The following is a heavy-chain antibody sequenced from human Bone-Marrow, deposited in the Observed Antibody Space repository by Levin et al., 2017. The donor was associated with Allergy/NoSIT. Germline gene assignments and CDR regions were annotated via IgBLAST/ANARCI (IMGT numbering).Heavy chain of an antibody. CDR2: IIPILNIA. Sequence: SAKVSCKASEGTFGSSTITWVRQAPGQGLEWMGRIIPILNIANSAQKLQGRVTITADKSTNTAYLELTTLTFEATAVYYCGRDSGSYATGSPYWGQGTLVTVSS. CDR3: GRDSGSYATGSPY. V-gene: IGHV1-69*04. D-gene: IGHD3-10*01. J-gene: IGHJ1*01. CDR1: EGTFGSST.